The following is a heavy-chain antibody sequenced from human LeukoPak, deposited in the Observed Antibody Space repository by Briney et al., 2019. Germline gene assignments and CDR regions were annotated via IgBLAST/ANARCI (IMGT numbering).Heavy chain of an antibody. D-gene: IGHD3/OR15-3a*01. J-gene: IGHJ6*02. CDR3: ARDGPFYGMDV. CDR2: IYSGGST. V-gene: IGHV3-53*04. CDR1: GFTVSSNY. Sequence: GGSLRLSCAASGFTVSSNYMSWVRQAPGKGLEWVSVIYSGGSTYYADSVKGRFTISRHNSKITLYLQMNSLRAEDTAVYYCARDGPFYGMDVWGQGTTVTVSS.